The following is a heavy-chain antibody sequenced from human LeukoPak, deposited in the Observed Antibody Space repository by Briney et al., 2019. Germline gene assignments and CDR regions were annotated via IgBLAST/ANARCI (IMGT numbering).Heavy chain of an antibody. Sequence: PGGALRLSCAASGFTFRNYGMHWVRQAAGKGLEGVAGISYDGSTKYYADSVKGRFTISRDNSKNTLFLQMSRLRSEDTAVYYCAKDYPWASVLIDDTGRFDPWGQGTLVTVSS. CDR1: GFTFRNYG. D-gene: IGHD3-22*01. CDR2: ISYDGSTK. CDR3: AKDYPWASVLIDDTGRFDP. V-gene: IGHV3-30*18. J-gene: IGHJ5*02.